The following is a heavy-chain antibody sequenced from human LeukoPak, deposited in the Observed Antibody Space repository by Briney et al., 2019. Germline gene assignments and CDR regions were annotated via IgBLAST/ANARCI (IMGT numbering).Heavy chain of an antibody. CDR1: GYTFTSYD. CDR3: ARYSSSKDAFDI. D-gene: IGHD6-13*01. CDR2: MNPNSGNT. J-gene: IGHJ3*02. Sequence: ASVKVSCKASGYTFTSYDINWVRQATGQGLEWMGWMNPNSGNTGYAQKFQGRVTMTRNTSIGTAYMELSSLRSEDTAVYYCARYSSSKDAFDIWGQGTMVTVSS. V-gene: IGHV1-8*01.